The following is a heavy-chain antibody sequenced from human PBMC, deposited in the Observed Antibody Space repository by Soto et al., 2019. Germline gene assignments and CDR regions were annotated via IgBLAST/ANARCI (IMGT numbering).Heavy chain of an antibody. J-gene: IGHJ6*02. CDR2: IYPGDSDT. Sequence: GGSLRLSCKGSGYSFTSYWIGWVRQMPGKGLEWMGIIYPGDSDTRYSPSFQGQVTISADKSISTAYLQWSSLKASDTAMYYCARTSAAGKYYYGMDVRAQGTTVTVSS. D-gene: IGHD6-13*01. V-gene: IGHV5-51*01. CDR3: ARTSAAGKYYYGMDV. CDR1: GYSFTSYW.